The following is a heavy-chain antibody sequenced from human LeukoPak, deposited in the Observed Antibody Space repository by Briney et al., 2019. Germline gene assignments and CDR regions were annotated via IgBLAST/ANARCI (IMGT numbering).Heavy chain of an antibody. CDR2: INHSGST. J-gene: IGHJ6*02. CDR3: ASLVIVVVVAAIVRYYYGMDV. V-gene: IGHV4-34*01. D-gene: IGHD2-15*01. CDR1: GGSFSGYY. Sequence: NPSETLSLTCAVYGGSFSGYYWSWIRQPPGKGLEWIGEINHSGSTNYNPSLKSRVTISVDTSKNQFSLKLSSVTAADTAVYYCASLVIVVVVAAIVRYYYGMDVWGQGTTVTVSS.